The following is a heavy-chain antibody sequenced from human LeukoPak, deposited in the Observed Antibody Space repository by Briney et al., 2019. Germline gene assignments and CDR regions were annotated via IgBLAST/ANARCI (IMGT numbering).Heavy chain of an antibody. D-gene: IGHD2-15*01. J-gene: IGHJ6*03. CDR2: INPNSGGT. CDR3: ARKVPSPISWRNYYMDV. Sequence: ASVKVSCTASVYTFTAYYMHWVRQAPGQGREWMGWINPNSGGTNYAQKFQGRVTMTRDTSISTAYMELSRLRSDDTAVYYCARKVPSPISWRNYYMDVWGKGTTVTVSS. CDR1: VYTFTAYY. V-gene: IGHV1-2*02.